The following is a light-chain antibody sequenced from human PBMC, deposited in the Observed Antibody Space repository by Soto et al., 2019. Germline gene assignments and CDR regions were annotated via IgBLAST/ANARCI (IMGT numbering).Light chain of an antibody. CDR1: QSIGSH. CDR2: AAS. CDR3: QQGYSSPPRT. V-gene: IGKV1-39*01. J-gene: IGKJ4*01. Sequence: DIQMTQSPSSLSASVGDSVTISCRASQSIGSHLNWYQQRPGVAPRILIYAASSLQTGVPSRFSGDGSGTDFTLTIRSLQPEDSATYYCQQGYSSPPRTFGGGTTVEIK.